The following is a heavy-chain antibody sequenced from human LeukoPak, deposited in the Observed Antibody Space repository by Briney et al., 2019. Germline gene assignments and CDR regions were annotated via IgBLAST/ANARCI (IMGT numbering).Heavy chain of an antibody. CDR1: GGSVSSGSYY. CDR3: ARNRRGDYYYGMDV. D-gene: IGHD1-14*01. J-gene: IGHJ6*04. CDR2: IYYSGST. V-gene: IGHV4-61*01. Sequence: SETLSLTCTVSGGSVSSGSYYWSWIRQPPGKGLGWIVYIYYSGSTNYNPSLKSRVTISVDTSKNQFSLKLSSVTAADTAVYYCARNRRGDYYYGMDVWGKGTTVTVSS.